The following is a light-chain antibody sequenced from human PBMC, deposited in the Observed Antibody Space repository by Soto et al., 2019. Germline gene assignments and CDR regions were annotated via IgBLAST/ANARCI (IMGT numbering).Light chain of an antibody. Sequence: QSALTQPASVSGSPGQSITLSCTGTSSDVGGYKYVSWYQHHPGKAPKLMIYEVNNRPSGVSDRFSGSKSGNTASLTISGLQAEDEADYYCSSYTSSNTLDFGGGTKVTV. CDR2: EVN. CDR1: SSDVGGYKY. CDR3: SSYTSSNTLD. J-gene: IGLJ2*01. V-gene: IGLV2-14*01.